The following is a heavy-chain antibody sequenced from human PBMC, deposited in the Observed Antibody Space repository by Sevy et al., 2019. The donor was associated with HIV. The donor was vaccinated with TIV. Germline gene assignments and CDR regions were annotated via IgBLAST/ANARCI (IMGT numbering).Heavy chain of an antibody. Sequence: GGSLRLSCAASGFTFSTYTMNWVCQAPGKGLEWVSAISGSGGSTYYADSVKGRFTISRDKSKNTLYLQMNSLRAEDTAVYYCAKGDSTFYGMDVWGQGTTVTVSS. J-gene: IGHJ6*02. CDR1: GFTFSTYT. V-gene: IGHV3-23*01. CDR3: AKGDSTFYGMDV. D-gene: IGHD2-2*01. CDR2: ISGSGGST.